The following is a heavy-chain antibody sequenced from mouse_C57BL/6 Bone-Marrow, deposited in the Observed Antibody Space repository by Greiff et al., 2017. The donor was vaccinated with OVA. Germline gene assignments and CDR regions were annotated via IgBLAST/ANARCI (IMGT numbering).Heavy chain of an antibody. CDR1: GYTFTSYW. CDR2: IYPGSGST. CDR3: ATRFYYDYPAWFAY. Sequence: QVQLQQPGAELVKPGASVKMSCKASGYTFTSYWITWVKQRPGQGLEWIGDIYPGSGSTNYNEKFKSKATLTVDTSSSTAYMQLGSLTSEDSAVYYCATRFYYDYPAWFAYWGQGTLVTVSA. J-gene: IGHJ3*01. D-gene: IGHD2-4*01. V-gene: IGHV1-55*01.